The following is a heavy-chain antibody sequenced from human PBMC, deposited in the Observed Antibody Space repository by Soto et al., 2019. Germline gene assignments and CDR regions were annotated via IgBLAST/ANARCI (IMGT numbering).Heavy chain of an antibody. Sequence: GASVKVSCKASGYTFTGYGISWVRQAPGQGLEWMGWISAYNGNTNYAQKLQGRVTMTTDTSTSTAYMELRSLRSDDTAVYYCARDRLVQQLATRVFDFSGQGSMVIVSS. D-gene: IGHD6-13*01. CDR3: ARDRLVQQLATRVFDF. J-gene: IGHJ3*01. CDR1: GYTFTGYG. CDR2: ISAYNGNT. V-gene: IGHV1-18*01.